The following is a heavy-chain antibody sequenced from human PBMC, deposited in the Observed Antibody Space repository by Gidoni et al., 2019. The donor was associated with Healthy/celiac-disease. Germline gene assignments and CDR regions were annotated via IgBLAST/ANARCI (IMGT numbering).Heavy chain of an antibody. CDR3: AKDPPIWYTLNWFDP. D-gene: IGHD1-1*01. J-gene: IGHJ5*02. V-gene: IGHV3-23*01. Sequence: GRFTISRDNSKNTLYLQMNSLRAEDTAVYYCAKDPPIWYTLNWFDPWGQGTLVTVSS.